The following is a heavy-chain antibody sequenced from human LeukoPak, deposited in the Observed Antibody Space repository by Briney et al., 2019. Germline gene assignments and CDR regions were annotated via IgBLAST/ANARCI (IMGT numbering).Heavy chain of an antibody. CDR1: GGTFSSYA. J-gene: IGHJ5*02. D-gene: IGHD6-19*01. CDR3: ARGGRSSGWSARGWFDP. CDR2: IIPIFGTA. Sequence: ASVKVSCKASGGTFSSYAISWVRQAPGQGLEWMGGIIPIFGTANYAQKFQGRVTITADKSTSTAYMELNSLRSEDTAVYYCARGGRSSGWSARGWFDPWGQGTLVTVSS. V-gene: IGHV1-69*06.